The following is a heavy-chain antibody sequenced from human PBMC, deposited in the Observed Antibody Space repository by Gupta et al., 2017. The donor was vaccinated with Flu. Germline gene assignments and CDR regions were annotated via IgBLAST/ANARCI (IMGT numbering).Heavy chain of an antibody. CDR3: TTDTSGGYAYDV. V-gene: IGHV3-15*01. CDR1: GFTFTTAW. CDR2: NKSKPEGGTR. D-gene: IGHD1-26*01. J-gene: IGHJ3*01. Sequence: EVHLVESGGGLVKPGGSLRLSCTASGFTFTTAWLPWVRQAPGRGREWVGRNKSKPEGGTRDYARTVKGRCRISRDDSKNMLYLKMNSLKTGDTAVYYWTTDTSGGYAYDVWGQGTLVTVSS.